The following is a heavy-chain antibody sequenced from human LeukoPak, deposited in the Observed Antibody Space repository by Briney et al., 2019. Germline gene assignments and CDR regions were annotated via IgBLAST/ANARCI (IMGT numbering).Heavy chain of an antibody. Sequence: ASVKVSCKPSGYTFTTYYIHWVRQAPGHVLEWMGWINPNNGGTNYAQNFQGRVTMTRDTSISTAYMELSSLISGDTALYYCARGYYNVLTGHLYFFDYWGQGTLVTVSS. CDR3: ARGYYNVLTGHLYFFDY. CDR2: INPNNGGT. D-gene: IGHD3-9*01. J-gene: IGHJ4*02. V-gene: IGHV1-2*02. CDR1: GYTFTTYY.